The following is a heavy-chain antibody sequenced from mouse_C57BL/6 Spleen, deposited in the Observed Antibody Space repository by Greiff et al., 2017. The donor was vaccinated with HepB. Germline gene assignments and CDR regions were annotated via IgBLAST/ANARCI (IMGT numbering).Heavy chain of an antibody. CDR2: INYDGSST. CDR3: ARAPDYYGSSGYYFDY. V-gene: IGHV5-16*01. J-gene: IGHJ2*01. D-gene: IGHD1-1*01. CDR1: GFTFSDYY. Sequence: EVKLVESEGGLVQPGSSMKLSCTASGFTFSDYYMAWVRQVPEKGLEWVANINYDGSSTYYLDSLKSRFIISRDNAKNILYLQMSSLKSEDTATYYCARAPDYYGSSGYYFDYWGQGTTLTVSS.